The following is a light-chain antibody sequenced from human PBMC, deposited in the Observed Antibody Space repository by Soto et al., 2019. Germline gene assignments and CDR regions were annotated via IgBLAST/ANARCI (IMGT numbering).Light chain of an antibody. Sequence: QSALTQPASVSGSPGQSITISCTGTSSDVGGYNYVSWYQQHPGKAPQLMIYEVSNRPSGVSNRFSGSKSGNTASLTISGLQPEDEADYYCNSYTSSSTRVFGTGTKVTVL. CDR2: EVS. CDR3: NSYTSSSTRV. J-gene: IGLJ1*01. CDR1: SSDVGGYNY. V-gene: IGLV2-14*01.